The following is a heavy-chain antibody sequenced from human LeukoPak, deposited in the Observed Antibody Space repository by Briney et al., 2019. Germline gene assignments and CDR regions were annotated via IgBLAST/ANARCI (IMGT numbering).Heavy chain of an antibody. D-gene: IGHD5-12*01. Sequence: SETLSLTCTVSGGSISIYYWRWIRQPAGKGLEWIGRIYTSGSTNYNPSLKSRVTMSVDTSKNQFSLELSSVTAAGTAVYYCARDYAGYGGAFDIWGQGTMVTVSS. J-gene: IGHJ3*02. CDR3: ARDYAGYGGAFDI. CDR2: IYTSGST. V-gene: IGHV4-4*07. CDR1: GGSISIYY.